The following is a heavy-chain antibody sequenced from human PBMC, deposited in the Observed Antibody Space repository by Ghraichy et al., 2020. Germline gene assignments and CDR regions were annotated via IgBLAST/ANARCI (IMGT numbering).Heavy chain of an antibody. J-gene: IGHJ4*02. CDR1: GFTFSSYS. CDR2: ISSSSSYI. V-gene: IGHV3-21*01. Sequence: GGSLRLSCAASGFTFSSYSMNWVRQAPGKGLEWVSSISSSSSYIYYADSVKGLFTISRDNAKNSLYLQMNSLRAEDTAVYYCARVPPGSIGGLNVHWGQGTLVTVSS. CDR3: ARVPPGSIGGLNVH. D-gene: IGHD4-23*01.